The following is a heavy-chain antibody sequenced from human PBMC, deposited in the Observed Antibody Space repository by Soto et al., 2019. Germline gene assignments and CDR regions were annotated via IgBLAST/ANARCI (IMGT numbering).Heavy chain of an antibody. CDR3: AIRVPLAVAGTVDY. CDR1: GYSFISYW. J-gene: IGHJ4*02. D-gene: IGHD6-19*01. CDR2: IDPSDSYT. Sequence: GESLKISCKCSGYSFISYWISLVRKMTGKGLEWMGRIDPSDSYTNYSPSFQGHVTISADKSISTAYLQWSSLKASDTAMYYCAIRVPLAVAGTVDYWGQGTLVTVSS. V-gene: IGHV5-10-1*01.